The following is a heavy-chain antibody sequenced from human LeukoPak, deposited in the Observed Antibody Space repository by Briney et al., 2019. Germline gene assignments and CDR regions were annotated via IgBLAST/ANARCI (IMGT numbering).Heavy chain of an antibody. V-gene: IGHV4-59*08. CDR2: FAYSGTT. CDR3: ARPHSSGWYGVYDI. J-gene: IGHJ3*02. CDR1: DGSISSHY. Sequence: SETLSLTCTVSDGSISSHYWSWIRQPPGKGLEWIGHFAYSGTTSYNASLKSRVTISVDTSKNQFSLTLTSVTAADTAVYYCARPHSSGWYGVYDIWGQGTMVTVSS. D-gene: IGHD6-19*01.